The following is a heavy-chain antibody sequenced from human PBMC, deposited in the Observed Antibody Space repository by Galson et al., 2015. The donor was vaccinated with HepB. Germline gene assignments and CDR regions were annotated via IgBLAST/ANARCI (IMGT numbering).Heavy chain of an antibody. CDR3: AKFTWTAYSRGVYYYYGMDV. CDR2: ISGSGGST. CDR1: GFIFGSYA. Sequence: SLRLSCAASGFIFGSYAMNWVRQAPGKGLEWVSAISGSGGSTYYADSVEGRFTISRDNSRNTLYLQMNSLRAEDTAVYYCAKFTWTAYSRGVYYYYGMDVWVQGTTVTVSS. V-gene: IGHV3-23*01. J-gene: IGHJ6*02. D-gene: IGHD3/OR15-3a*01.